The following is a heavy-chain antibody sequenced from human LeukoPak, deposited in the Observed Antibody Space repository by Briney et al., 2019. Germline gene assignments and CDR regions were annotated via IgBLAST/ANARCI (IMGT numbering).Heavy chain of an antibody. CDR3: ARVVRGYSYGYVDI. V-gene: IGHV5-51*01. J-gene: IGHJ3*02. Sequence: NRGESLKISCKGSGYSFTSYWICWVRQMPGKGLEWVGIIYPGDSDTRYSPTFQGQVTISADKSISTAYLQWSSLKASDTAMYYCARVVRGYSYGYVDIWGQGTMVTVSS. D-gene: IGHD5-18*01. CDR2: IYPGDSDT. CDR1: GYSFTSYW.